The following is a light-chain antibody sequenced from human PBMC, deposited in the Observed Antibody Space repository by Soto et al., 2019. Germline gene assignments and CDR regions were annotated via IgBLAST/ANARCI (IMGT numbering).Light chain of an antibody. CDR3: QQYNTFPSLT. CDR1: QSVSSN. CDR2: GAS. V-gene: IGKV3-15*01. Sequence: EIVMTQSPGTLSVSPGERATLSCRASQSVSSNLAWYQQKPGQAPRLLIYGASTRATGIPARFSGSGSGTDFTLTISSLQSEDFALYYCQQYNTFPSLTFGGGTKVEIK. J-gene: IGKJ4*01.